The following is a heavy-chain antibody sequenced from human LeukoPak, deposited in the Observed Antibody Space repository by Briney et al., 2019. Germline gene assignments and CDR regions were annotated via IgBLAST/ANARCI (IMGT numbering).Heavy chain of an antibody. CDR1: GGSISSDY. CDR3: TRQNAGSAGYAYDI. V-gene: IGHV4-59*08. CDR2: ISYSGGST. J-gene: IGHJ3*02. D-gene: IGHD2-15*01. Sequence: SETLSLTCTVSGGSISSDYWSWIRQPPGKGLEWIGFISYSGGSTNYNPSLKSRVTISVDTSKKYFSLRLSSVTAAGTAVYYCTRQNAGSAGYAYDIWGQGTMVTVPS.